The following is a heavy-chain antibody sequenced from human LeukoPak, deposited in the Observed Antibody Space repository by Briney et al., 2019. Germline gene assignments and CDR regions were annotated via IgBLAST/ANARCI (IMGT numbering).Heavy chain of an antibody. D-gene: IGHD3-9*01. CDR2: IGFAGDT. J-gene: IGHJ4*02. V-gene: IGHV3-13*04. Sequence: GGSLRLSCAASGFTFSSYVMHWVRQSTGKGLEWVSAIGFAGDTYYAGSVKGRFTISRENAKNSLYLQMNSLRAGDTAVYYCARGNILTGYEYWGQGTLVTVSS. CDR1: GFTFSSYV. CDR3: ARGNILTGYEY.